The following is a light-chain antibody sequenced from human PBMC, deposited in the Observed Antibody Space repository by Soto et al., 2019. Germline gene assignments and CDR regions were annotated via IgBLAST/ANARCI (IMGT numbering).Light chain of an antibody. CDR2: DVT. V-gene: IGLV2-14*03. J-gene: IGLJ1*01. CDR3: SSYRRGSTYV. CDR1: SSDVGGYNY. Sequence: QSALTQPASVSGCPGQSITVSCTGTSSDVGGYNYVSWYQQHPGKAPRLMIYDVTNRPSGVSDRFSGSKSGNTASLTISGLQAEDEADYYCSSYRRGSTYVFGTGTKLTVL.